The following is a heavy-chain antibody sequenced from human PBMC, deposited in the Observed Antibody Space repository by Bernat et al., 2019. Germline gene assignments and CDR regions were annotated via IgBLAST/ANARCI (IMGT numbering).Heavy chain of an antibody. CDR3: ANCDTSYYDSSGYPVEA. D-gene: IGHD3-22*01. Sequence: QVQLVESGGGVVQPGRSLRLSCAASGFTFSSYDMHWVRQAPGKGLEWVAVISYDGSNKYYADSVKGRFTISRDNSKNTLYLQVNSLRAEDTAVYYCANCDTSYYDSSGYPVEAWGQGTLVTVSS. J-gene: IGHJ5*02. V-gene: IGHV3-30*18. CDR1: GFTFSSYD. CDR2: ISYDGSNK.